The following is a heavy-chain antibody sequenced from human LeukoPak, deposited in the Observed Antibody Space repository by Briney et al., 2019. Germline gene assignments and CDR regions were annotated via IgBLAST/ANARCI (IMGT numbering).Heavy chain of an antibody. V-gene: IGHV1-2*06. CDR1: GYTFTGYY. CDR2: INPNSGGT. D-gene: IGHD2-2*01. J-gene: IGHJ5*02. Sequence: GASVKVSCKASGYTFTGYYMHWVRQAPGQGLEWMGRINPNSGGTNYAQKFQGRVTMTRDTSISTAYMELSRLRSDDTAVYYCARAKPPAPAAPNWFDPWGQGTLVTVSS. CDR3: ARAKPPAPAAPNWFDP.